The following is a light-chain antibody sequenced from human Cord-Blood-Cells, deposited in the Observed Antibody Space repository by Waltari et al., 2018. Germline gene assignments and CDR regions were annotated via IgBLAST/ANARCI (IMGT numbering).Light chain of an antibody. V-gene: IGLV2-14*01. CDR2: DVS. Sequence: QSALTQTASVSGSPGQSTTIPCTGTSSDVGGYTYVSWYQQHPGKAPKLMIYDVSNRPSGFSNRFSGSKSSNTASLTISGLQAEDEADYYCSSYTSSSTLVFGGGTKLTVL. CDR3: SSYTSSSTLV. CDR1: SSDVGGYTY. J-gene: IGLJ3*02.